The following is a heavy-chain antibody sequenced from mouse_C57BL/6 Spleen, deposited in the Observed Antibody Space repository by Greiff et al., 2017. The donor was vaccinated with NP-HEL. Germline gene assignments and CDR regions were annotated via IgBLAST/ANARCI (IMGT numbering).Heavy chain of an antibody. V-gene: IGHV5-4*01. D-gene: IGHD2-3*01. CDR2: ISDGGSYT. CDR1: GFTFSSYA. J-gene: IGHJ2*01. CDR3: ARGDGDFDY. Sequence: EVHLVESGGGLVKPGGSLKLSCAASGFTFSSYAMSWVRQTPEKRLEWVATISDGGSYTYYPDNVKGRFTISRDNAKNNLYLQMGHLKSEDTAMYYCARGDGDFDYWGQGTTLTVSS.